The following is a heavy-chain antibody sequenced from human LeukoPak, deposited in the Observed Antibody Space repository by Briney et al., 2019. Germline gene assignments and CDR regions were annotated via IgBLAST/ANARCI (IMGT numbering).Heavy chain of an antibody. CDR1: GFTFSTYS. J-gene: IGHJ6*04. CDR3: AELGITMIGGV. V-gene: IGHV3-48*04. D-gene: IGHD3-10*02. CDR2: ISSDSSTI. Sequence: GGSLRLSCAASGFTFSTYSINWVRQAPGKGLEWVSYISSDSSTIYYADSLKGRFTISRDNAKNSLYLQMNSLRAEDTAVYYCAELGITMIGGVWGKGTTVTISS.